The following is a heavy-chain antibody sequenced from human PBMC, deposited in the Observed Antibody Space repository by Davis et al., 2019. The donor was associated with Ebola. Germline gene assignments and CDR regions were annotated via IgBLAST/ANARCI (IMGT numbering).Heavy chain of an antibody. J-gene: IGHJ6*04. V-gene: IGHV3-53*01. CDR1: GFTVSSNY. CDR2: IYSGDNT. D-gene: IGHD2-15*01. Sequence: GESLKISCAASGFTVSSNYMSWVRQAPGKGLEWVSVIYSGDNTYYADSVKGRFTISRDNSKNTVYLQMNSLRAEDTAVYYCARWVGGDCSGGSCYSSGGMDVWGKGTTVTVSS. CDR3: ARWVGGDCSGGSCYSSGGMDV.